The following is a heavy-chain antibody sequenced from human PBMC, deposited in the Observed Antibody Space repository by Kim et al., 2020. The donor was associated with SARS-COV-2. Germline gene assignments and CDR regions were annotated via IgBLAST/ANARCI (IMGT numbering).Heavy chain of an antibody. CDR3: ARSPGDSSGWLGP. D-gene: IGHD6-19*01. J-gene: IGHJ5*02. V-gene: IGHV6-1*01. Sequence: YAVSVKSRITINPDTSKNQFSLQLNSVTPEDTAVYYCARSPGDSSGWLGPWGQGTLVTVSS.